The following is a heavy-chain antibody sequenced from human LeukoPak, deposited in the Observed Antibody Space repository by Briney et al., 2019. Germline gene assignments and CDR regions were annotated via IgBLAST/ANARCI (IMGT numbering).Heavy chain of an antibody. Sequence: SETLSLTCTVSGGSISTSNYYWGWIRQPPGKGLEWIGNIFYSGSTYYNPSLKSRVTISVDTSKNQFSLKLSSVTAADTAVYYCATSVVTASRGWFDPWGQGTLVTVSS. CDR1: GGSISTSNYY. CDR2: IFYSGST. J-gene: IGHJ5*02. V-gene: IGHV4-39*07. D-gene: IGHD2-21*02. CDR3: ATSVVTASRGWFDP.